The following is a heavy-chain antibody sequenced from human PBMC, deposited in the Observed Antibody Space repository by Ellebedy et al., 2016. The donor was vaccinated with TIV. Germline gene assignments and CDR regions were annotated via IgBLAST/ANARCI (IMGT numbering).Heavy chain of an antibody. CDR3: VTTTIGTVALNDAFNI. J-gene: IGHJ3*02. Sequence: PGGSLRLSCVGLTGNYVTWVRQCPGTGLEFVSYIGPRGRYTKYADSVKGRFTISRDNTKGSVDLQMSSLMGDDTAVYYCVTTTIGTVALNDAFNIWGQGTMVTVSS. CDR2: IGPRGRYT. V-gene: IGHV3-11*06. CDR1: GLTGNY. D-gene: IGHD1-1*01.